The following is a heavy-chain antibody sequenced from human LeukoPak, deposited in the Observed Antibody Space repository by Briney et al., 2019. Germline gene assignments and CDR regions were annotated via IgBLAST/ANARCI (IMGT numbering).Heavy chain of an antibody. J-gene: IGHJ6*03. D-gene: IGHD2-15*01. Sequence: GASVKVSCKASGYTFSGYYMHWVRQAPGQGLEWMGWINPNSGGTNYAQKFQGRVTMTRDTSISTAYMELSRLRSDDTAVYYCASGSFVVAATAADYYYYMDVWGKGTTVTISS. V-gene: IGHV1-2*02. CDR2: INPNSGGT. CDR3: ASGSFVVAATAADYYYYMDV. CDR1: GYTFSGYY.